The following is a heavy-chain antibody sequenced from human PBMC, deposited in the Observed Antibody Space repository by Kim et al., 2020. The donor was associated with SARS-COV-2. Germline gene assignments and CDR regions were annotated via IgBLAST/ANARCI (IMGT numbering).Heavy chain of an antibody. Sequence: SVKVSCKASGGTFSSYTISWVRQAPGQGLEWMGRIIPILGIANYAQKFQGRVTITADKSTSTAYMELSSLRSEDTAVYYCARVEGPYDSSGYYYEEGLNWFDPWGQGTLVTVSS. CDR2: IIPILGIA. CDR3: ARVEGPYDSSGYYYEEGLNWFDP. D-gene: IGHD3-22*01. V-gene: IGHV1-69*02. J-gene: IGHJ5*02. CDR1: GGTFSSYT.